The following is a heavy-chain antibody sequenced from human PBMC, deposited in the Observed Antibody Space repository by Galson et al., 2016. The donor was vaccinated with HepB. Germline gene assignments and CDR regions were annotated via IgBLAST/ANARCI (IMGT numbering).Heavy chain of an antibody. CDR1: GFTFSSYA. Sequence: SLRLSCAASGFTFSSYAMAWVRQAPGKGPEWVSGISGASGTTLYADSVKGRFTISRDNAKNSLYLEMNSLRDEDTAVYYCARDDYFRLGYWGQGTLVTVSS. J-gene: IGHJ4*02. CDR3: ARDDYFRLGY. V-gene: IGHV3-23*01. CDR2: ISGASGTT. D-gene: IGHD3-16*01.